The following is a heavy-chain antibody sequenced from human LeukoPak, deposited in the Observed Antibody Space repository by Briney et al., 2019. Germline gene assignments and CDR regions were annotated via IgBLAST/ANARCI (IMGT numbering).Heavy chain of an antibody. CDR1: GFTVSSNY. Sequence: GGSLRLSCAASGFTVSSNYMSWVRQAPGKGLEWVSSISSSSSYIYYADSVKGRFTISRDNAKNSLYLQMNSLRAEDTAVYYCAIGAARTDFDYWGQGTLVTVSS. D-gene: IGHD6-6*01. CDR3: AIGAARTDFDY. CDR2: ISSSSSYI. V-gene: IGHV3-21*01. J-gene: IGHJ4*02.